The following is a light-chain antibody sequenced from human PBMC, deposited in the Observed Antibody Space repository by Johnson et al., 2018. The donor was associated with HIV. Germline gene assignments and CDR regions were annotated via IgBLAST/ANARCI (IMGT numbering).Light chain of an antibody. CDR3: GTWDSSLSAGGV. V-gene: IGLV1-51*02. Sequence: QSVLTQPPSVSAAPGQTVNISCSGGSSNIGSNYVSWYQQFPGTAPKLLIYENNKRPSGIPDRFSGSKSGPLATLDLTGLQTGDEADYYCGTWDSSLSAGGVFGTGTKVTVL. CDR1: SSNIGSNY. J-gene: IGLJ1*01. CDR2: ENN.